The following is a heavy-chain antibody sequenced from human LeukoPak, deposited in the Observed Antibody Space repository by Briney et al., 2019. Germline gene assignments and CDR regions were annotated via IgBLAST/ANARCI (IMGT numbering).Heavy chain of an antibody. CDR2: ISSSSSTI. CDR3: AKWGCSGGSCYPFDY. J-gene: IGHJ4*02. CDR1: GFTFSSYG. Sequence: GGTLRLSWAAPGFTFSSYGMNWVRQAPGKGLEWVSYISSSSSTIYYADSVKGRFTISRDNSKNTLYLQMNSLRAEDTAVYYCAKWGCSGGSCYPFDYWGQGTLVTVSS. V-gene: IGHV3-48*01. D-gene: IGHD2-15*01.